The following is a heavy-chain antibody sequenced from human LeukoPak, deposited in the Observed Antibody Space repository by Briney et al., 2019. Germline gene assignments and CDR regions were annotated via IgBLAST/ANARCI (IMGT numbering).Heavy chain of an antibody. D-gene: IGHD2-2*01. CDR2: IYYSGST. J-gene: IGHJ4*02. V-gene: IGHV4-59*01. CDR1: GGSSSSYS. CDR3: ARGRTSGQFDS. Sequence: SETLSLTCTVSGGSSSSYSYNWIRQPPGKGLEWIGYIYYSGSTNYNPSLKSRVTISVDTSKNQFSLKLSSVTAADTALYFCARGRTSGQFDSWGQGTLVTVSS.